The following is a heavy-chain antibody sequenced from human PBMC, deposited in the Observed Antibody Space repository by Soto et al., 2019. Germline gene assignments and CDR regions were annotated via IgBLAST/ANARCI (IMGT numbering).Heavy chain of an antibody. CDR2: IYNSGST. CDR1: GGSISSGDYY. CDR3: ASLSGRGYFDY. D-gene: IGHD1-26*01. J-gene: IGHJ4*02. V-gene: IGHV4-30-4*01. Sequence: SETLSLTCTVSGGSISSGDYYWSWIRQPPGKGLEWIGYIYNSGSTYYNPSLKSRGIISVDTSKNQFSLELSSVTAADTAVYYCASLSGRGYFDYWGQGILVTSPQ.